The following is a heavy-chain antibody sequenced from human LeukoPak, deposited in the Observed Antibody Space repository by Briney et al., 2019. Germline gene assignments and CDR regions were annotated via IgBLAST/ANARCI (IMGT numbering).Heavy chain of an antibody. Sequence: GTSLRLSCVASGFIFSRYDMHWFRQAPGKGLEWVALIWHDGSKTHYADSVKGRFTISRDDSKSTPYVQMNSLRVEDTTVYYCARDPATVTSHFDYWGQGALVTVSS. V-gene: IGHV3-33*01. CDR2: IWHDGSKT. J-gene: IGHJ4*02. CDR1: GFIFSRYD. CDR3: ARDPATVTSHFDY. D-gene: IGHD4-17*01.